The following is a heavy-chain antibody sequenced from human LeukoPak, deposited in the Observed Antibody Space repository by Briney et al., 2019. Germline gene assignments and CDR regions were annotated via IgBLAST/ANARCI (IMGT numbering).Heavy chain of an antibody. CDR2: IAYDDSNK. V-gene: IGHV3-30*18. J-gene: IGHJ4*02. Sequence: GTSLRLSCAASGFIFSNYGMHWVRQAPGKAPEWVAVIAYDDSNKYYAVSVKGRFTISRDNSKNTLYLQVDRLRPDDTGLYYRAKDREGLYGSGSYGYFGSWGQGTPVTVSS. CDR3: AKDREGLYGSGSYGYFGS. D-gene: IGHD3-10*01. CDR1: GFIFSNYG.